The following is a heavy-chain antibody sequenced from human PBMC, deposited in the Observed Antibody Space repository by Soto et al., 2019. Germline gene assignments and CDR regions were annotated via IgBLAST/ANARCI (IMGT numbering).Heavy chain of an antibody. CDR2: IYYGGST. D-gene: IGHD5-18*01. V-gene: IGHV4-31*03. CDR3: ARVRRGYSYGIDY. J-gene: IGHJ4*02. CDR1: GGSISSGGYY. Sequence: SETLSLTCTVSGGSISSGGYYWSWIRQHPGKGLEWIGYIYYGGSTYYNPSLKSRVTISVDTSKNQFSLKLSSVTAADTAVYYCARVRRGYSYGIDYWGQGTLVTVSS.